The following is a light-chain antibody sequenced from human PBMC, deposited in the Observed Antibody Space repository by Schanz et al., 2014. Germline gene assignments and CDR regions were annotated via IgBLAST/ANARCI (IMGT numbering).Light chain of an antibody. CDR1: SSDVGGYNY. J-gene: IGLJ2*01. Sequence: QSALTQPPSASGSPGQSVTISCTGTSSDVGGYNYVSWYQQHPGKAPKLMIFEVSKRPSGVPDRFSGSKSDNTASLTVSGLQAEDEADYFCSSYSSSGTPVLFGGGTKLTVL. CDR3: SSYSSSGTPVL. CDR2: EVS. V-gene: IGLV2-8*01.